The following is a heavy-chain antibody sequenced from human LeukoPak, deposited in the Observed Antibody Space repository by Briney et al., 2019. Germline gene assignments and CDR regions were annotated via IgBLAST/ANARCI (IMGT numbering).Heavy chain of an antibody. CDR1: GGSISSSSYY. D-gene: IGHD4-17*01. CDR2: IYHSGST. J-gene: IGHJ5*02. Sequence: SETLSLTCTVSGGSISSSSYYWGWIRQPPGKGLEWIGSIYHSGSTYYNPSLKSRVTISVDTSKNQFSLKLSSVTAADTAVYYCARDHGDYNVNWFDPWGQGTLVTVSS. CDR3: ARDHGDYNVNWFDP. V-gene: IGHV4-39*07.